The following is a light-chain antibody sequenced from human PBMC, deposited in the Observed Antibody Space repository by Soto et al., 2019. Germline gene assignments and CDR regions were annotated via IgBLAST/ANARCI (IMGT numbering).Light chain of an antibody. V-gene: IGLV2-14*01. Sequence: QSALTLPASVSGSPGQSITISCTGTSSDVGGYNYVSWYQQHPGKAPKLMIFEVSYRPSGVSNRFSGSKSGNTASLTISGLQAEDEADYYCSSYTSSSTLVVFGGGTKLTVL. CDR1: SSDVGGYNY. J-gene: IGLJ2*01. CDR3: SSYTSSSTLVV. CDR2: EVS.